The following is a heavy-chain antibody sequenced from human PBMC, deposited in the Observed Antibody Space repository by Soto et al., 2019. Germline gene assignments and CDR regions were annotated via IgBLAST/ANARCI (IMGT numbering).Heavy chain of an antibody. CDR3: VRDCIIGEEPFDI. V-gene: IGHV1-18*01. CDR1: GYTFINYG. CDR2: ISAYNGNL. J-gene: IGHJ3*02. Sequence: QVQLVQSGAEVKMPGASVKVSCKASGYTFINYGISWVRQGPGQGLEWKGWISAYNGNLNYAPKIQGRVTMTTDASTTTAYMELRSLRSDDTAVYYCVRDCIIGEEPFDIWGQGTMVTVSS. D-gene: IGHD1-20*01.